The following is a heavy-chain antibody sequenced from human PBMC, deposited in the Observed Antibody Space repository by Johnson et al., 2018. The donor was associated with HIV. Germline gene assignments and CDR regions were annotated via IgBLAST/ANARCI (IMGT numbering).Heavy chain of an antibody. CDR1: GFTFSSYA. J-gene: IGHJ3*02. CDR2: ISGSGGST. V-gene: IGHV3-23*04. CDR3: ARVTLVLDI. Sequence: VQLVESGGGVVQPGGSLRLSCVVSGFTFSSYAMSWVRQAPGKGLEWVSGISGSGGSTYYADSVKGRFTISRDNSKNTLYLQMNSLRAEDTAVYYCARVTLVLDIWGQGTMVTVSS. D-gene: IGHD4-23*01.